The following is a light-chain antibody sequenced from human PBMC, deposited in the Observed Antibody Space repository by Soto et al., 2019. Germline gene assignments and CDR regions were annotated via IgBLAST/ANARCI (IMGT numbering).Light chain of an antibody. J-gene: IGKJ5*01. CDR1: QSVSNNY. CDR2: GAS. V-gene: IGKV3-20*01. CDR3: QQYYSTPSIT. Sequence: EIVLTQSPGTLSLSPVERATLSCMASQSVSNNYLAWYQQKPGQAPRLVIYGASNRATGIPDRFSASGSGTDFTLTISSLQAEDVAVYYCQQYYSTPSITFGQGTRLEIK.